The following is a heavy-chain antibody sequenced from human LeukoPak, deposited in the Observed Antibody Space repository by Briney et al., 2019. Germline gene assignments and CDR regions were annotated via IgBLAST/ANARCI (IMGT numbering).Heavy chain of an antibody. CDR1: GYTFTGYY. D-gene: IGHD6-13*01. V-gene: IGHV1-2*02. J-gene: IGHJ6*03. CDR3: ARDPLNVNSSSWSYYYYYYMDV. Sequence: ASVKVSCKASGYTFTGYYMHWVRQAPGQGLEWMGWISPNSGGTNYAQKFQGRVTITADESTSTAYMELSSLRSEDTAVYYCARDPLNVNSSSWSYYYYYYMDVWGKGTTVTVSS. CDR2: ISPNSGGT.